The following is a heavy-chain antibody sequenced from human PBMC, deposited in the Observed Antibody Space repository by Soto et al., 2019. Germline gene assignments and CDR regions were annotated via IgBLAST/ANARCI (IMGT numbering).Heavy chain of an antibody. D-gene: IGHD3-16*01. J-gene: IGHJ4*02. CDR3: ARDPSFGAIDY. V-gene: IGHV3-7*01. Sequence: AGGSLRLSCAASGFSFGASWVAWVRQAPGKGLEWVADIKQDGSEINYVDSVKGRVTISRDNAKNSLYLQMDSLRAEDTAVYYCARDPSFGAIDYWGLGTLVTVS. CDR1: GFSFGASW. CDR2: IKQDGSEI.